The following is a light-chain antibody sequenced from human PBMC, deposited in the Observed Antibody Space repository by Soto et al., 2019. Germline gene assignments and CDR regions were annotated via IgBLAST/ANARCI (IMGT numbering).Light chain of an antibody. V-gene: IGKV3-15*01. J-gene: IGKJ4*01. CDR1: QTISND. CDR3: PQNNKWPPVT. CDR2: GAS. Sequence: EVVMTQSPATVSVSPGEGVTLSCRASQTISNDLAWYQQKPGQAPTLLIYGASTRATGVPARFSGGGSGTEFTRTICSLQSDDFASYYWPQNNKWPPVTFGGGTKVEIK.